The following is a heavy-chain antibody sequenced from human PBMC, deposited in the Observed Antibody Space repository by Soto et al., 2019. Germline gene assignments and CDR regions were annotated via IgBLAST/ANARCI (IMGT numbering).Heavy chain of an antibody. CDR2: ISYDGSNK. J-gene: IGHJ3*02. CDR3: AKVGDSSGYYSYDAFDI. D-gene: IGHD3-22*01. V-gene: IGHV3-30*18. Sequence: PGGSLRLSCAASGFTFSSHGMHWVRQAPGKGLEWVAVISYDGSNKYYADSVKGRFTISRDNSKNTLYLQMNSLRAEDTAVYYCAKVGDSSGYYSYDAFDIWGQGIMVTDSS. CDR1: GFTFSSHG.